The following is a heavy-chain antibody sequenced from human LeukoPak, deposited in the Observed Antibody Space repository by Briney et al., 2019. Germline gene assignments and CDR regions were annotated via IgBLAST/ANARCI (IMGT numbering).Heavy chain of an antibody. CDR2: ISGSGGRK. CDR3: AKSGLNRFDY. V-gene: IGHV3-23*01. Sequence: PGGALRLSCAASGFTYSNYAMSWVRQAPGKGLEWVSNISGSGGRKYYADSVKGRFTISRDDSKNTLYLQMKSLRAEDTAVYYCAKSGLNRFDYWGQGTLVTVSS. D-gene: IGHD2-15*01. J-gene: IGHJ4*02. CDR1: GFTYSNYA.